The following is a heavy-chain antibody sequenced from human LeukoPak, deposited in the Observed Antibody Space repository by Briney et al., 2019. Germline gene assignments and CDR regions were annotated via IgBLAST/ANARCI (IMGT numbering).Heavy chain of an antibody. Sequence: GGSLRLSCAASGFTFSTYNMNWVRQAPGKGLEWVSSISGSSSYIYYADSVKGRFSISRDNAKNSLYLQMNSLRAEDTAVYYCASGAMIVEDVLRPNPRLDYWGQGTLVTVSS. D-gene: IGHD3-22*01. J-gene: IGHJ4*02. CDR1: GFTFSTYN. V-gene: IGHV3-21*04. CDR2: ISGSSSYI. CDR3: ASGAMIVEDVLRPNPRLDY.